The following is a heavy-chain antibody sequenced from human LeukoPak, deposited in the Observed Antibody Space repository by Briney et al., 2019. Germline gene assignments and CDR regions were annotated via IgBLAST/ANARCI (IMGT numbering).Heavy chain of an antibody. V-gene: IGHV3-53*01. J-gene: IGHJ4*02. CDR2: ISPGGPT. CDR1: GFIVSNNH. D-gene: IGHD5-12*01. Sequence: SGGSLRLSCAASGFIVSNNHINWIRQAPGKGLEWVSGISPGGPTYYADSVKGRFTISRDDSKNTLYLQMKNLRAEDTAVYYCAKDGAWLRFDDWGQGILVSVSS. CDR3: AKDGAWLRFDD.